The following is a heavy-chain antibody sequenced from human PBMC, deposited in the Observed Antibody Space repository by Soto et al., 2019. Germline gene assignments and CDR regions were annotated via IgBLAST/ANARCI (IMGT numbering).Heavy chain of an antibody. CDR3: ARETVGTYLDY. V-gene: IGHV3-53*01. CDR2: IYSGGST. Sequence: AGGSLRLSCAASGFTVSSNYMSWVRQAPGKGLEWVSVIYSGGSTYYADSVKGRFTISRDNSKNTLYLQMNSLRAEDTAVYYCARETVGTYLDYWGQGTLVTVSS. D-gene: IGHD4-17*01. J-gene: IGHJ4*02. CDR1: GFTVSSNY.